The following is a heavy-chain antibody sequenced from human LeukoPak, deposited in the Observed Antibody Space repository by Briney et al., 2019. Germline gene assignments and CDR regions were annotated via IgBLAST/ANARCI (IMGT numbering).Heavy chain of an antibody. J-gene: IGHJ6*03. CDR2: IIPIFGTA. V-gene: IGHV1-69*05. CDR3: ARGPSGSGHYYYMDV. Sequence: SVKVSCKASGGTSSSYAISWVRQAPGQGLEWMGRIIPIFGTANYAQKFQGRVTITTDESTSTAYMELSSLRSEDTAVYYCARGPSGSGHYYYMDVWGKGTTVTVSS. D-gene: IGHD5-12*01. CDR1: GGTSSSYA.